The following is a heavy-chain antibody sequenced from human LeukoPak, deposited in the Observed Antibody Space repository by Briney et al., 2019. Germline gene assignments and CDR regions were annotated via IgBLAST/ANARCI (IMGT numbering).Heavy chain of an antibody. Sequence: GGSLRLSCAASGFTFSSYAMHWVRQAPGKGLEWVAVISYDGSNKYYADSVKGRFTISRDNSKNTLYLQMNSLRAEDTAVYYCARGDCSGGSCYLSLTTIDYWGQGTLVTVSS. CDR1: GFTFSSYA. CDR3: ARGDCSGGSCYLSLTTIDY. CDR2: ISYDGSNK. D-gene: IGHD2-15*01. V-gene: IGHV3-30*04. J-gene: IGHJ4*02.